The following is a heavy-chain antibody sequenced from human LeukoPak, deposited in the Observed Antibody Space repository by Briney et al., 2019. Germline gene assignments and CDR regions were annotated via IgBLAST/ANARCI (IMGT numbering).Heavy chain of an antibody. CDR2: ISGHNDNT. Sequence: GASVKVSCKASGYTFTSYAISWVRQAPGQGLEWMGWISGHNDNTNYAQKFQDRVTMTTDTSTTTVYMELRGLRSDGTAVYYCARGFLGPATIAAYWGQGTRVTVSS. CDR3: ARGFLGPATIAAY. CDR1: GYTFTSYA. J-gene: IGHJ4*02. D-gene: IGHD2-2*02. V-gene: IGHV1-18*01.